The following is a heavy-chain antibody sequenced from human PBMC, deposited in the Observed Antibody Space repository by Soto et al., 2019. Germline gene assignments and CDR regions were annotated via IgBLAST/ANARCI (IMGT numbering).Heavy chain of an antibody. J-gene: IGHJ4*02. CDR3: ARSPGGYGANWLDY. CDR1: GLTVSSNC. V-gene: IGHV3-53*01. D-gene: IGHD5-12*01. Sequence: HPGGSLRLSCAASGLTVSSNCMNWVRQAPGKGLEWVSLIYGGNNTHYADSVKGRFTISRDDSKNTLYLQMNNLRAEDTAVYYCARSPGGYGANWLDYWGQGILVTVSS. CDR2: IYGGNNT.